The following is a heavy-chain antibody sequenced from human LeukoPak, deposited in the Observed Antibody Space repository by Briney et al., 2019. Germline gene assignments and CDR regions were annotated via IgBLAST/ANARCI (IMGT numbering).Heavy chain of an antibody. Sequence: PSETLSLTCTVSGGSISSYYWSWIRQPPGKGLEWIGYIYYSGSTNYNPSLKSRVTISVDTSKNQFSLKLSSVTAADTAVYYCARSSVDYYDSSGYTTEFDYWGQGTLVTVSS. CDR1: GGSISSYY. J-gene: IGHJ4*02. CDR2: IYYSGST. D-gene: IGHD3-22*01. CDR3: ARSSVDYYDSSGYTTEFDY. V-gene: IGHV4-59*01.